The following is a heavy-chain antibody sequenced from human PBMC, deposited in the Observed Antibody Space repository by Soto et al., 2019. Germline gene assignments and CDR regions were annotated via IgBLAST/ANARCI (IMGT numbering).Heavy chain of an antibody. Sequence: QVHLVASGGGLVKPGGSLRLSCVASGITLSDNYMTWIRQAPGKGLEWLSYISNSDYTTYYADSVKGRFTISRDNAKNSLYLQLNGLRVEDTAVYYCASGKWSFDYWGQGILVTVSS. J-gene: IGHJ4*02. CDR1: GITLSDNY. V-gene: IGHV3-11*01. CDR3: ASGKWSFDY. CDR2: ISNSDYTT. D-gene: IGHD2-8*01.